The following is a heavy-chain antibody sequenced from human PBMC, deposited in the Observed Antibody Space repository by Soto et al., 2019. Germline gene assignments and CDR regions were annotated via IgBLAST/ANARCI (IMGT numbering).Heavy chain of an antibody. Sequence: GASVKVSCKASGFTFSSYAMHWVRQAPGKGLEYVSAISSNGGSTYYANSVKGRFTISRDNSKNTLYLQMGSLRAEDMAVYYCATRSGPGAFDIWGQGTMVTVSS. CDR2: ISSNGGST. CDR1: GFTFSSYA. V-gene: IGHV3-64*01. D-gene: IGHD2-15*01. CDR3: ATRSGPGAFDI. J-gene: IGHJ3*02.